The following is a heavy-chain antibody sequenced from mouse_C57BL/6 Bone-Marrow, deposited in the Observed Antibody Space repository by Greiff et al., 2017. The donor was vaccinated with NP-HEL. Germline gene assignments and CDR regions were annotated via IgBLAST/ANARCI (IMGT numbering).Heavy chain of an antibody. CDR3: ARLLTSDY. J-gene: IGHJ2*01. D-gene: IGHD4-1*01. CDR1: GFTFSSYG. Sequence: EVKVVESGGDLVKPGGSLKLSCAASGFTFSSYGMSWVRQTPDKRLEWVATISSGGSYTYYPDSVKGRFTISRDNAKNTLYLQMSSLKSEDTAMYYCARLLTSDYWGQGTTLTVSS. V-gene: IGHV5-6*01. CDR2: ISSGGSYT.